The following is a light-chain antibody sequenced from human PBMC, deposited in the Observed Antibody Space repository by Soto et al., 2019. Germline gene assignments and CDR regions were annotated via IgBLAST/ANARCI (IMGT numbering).Light chain of an antibody. CDR3: QQRTNWPIT. CDR2: HAS. J-gene: IGKJ5*01. Sequence: EIVMTQSPATLSVSPGETVTLSSRASQSVNSNLAWYQQKPGQAPRLLIYHASTRATGIPARFSGSGSGTEFTLTISSLQSEDFAVYYCQQRTNWPITFGQGTRLEIK. V-gene: IGKV3D-15*01. CDR1: QSVNSN.